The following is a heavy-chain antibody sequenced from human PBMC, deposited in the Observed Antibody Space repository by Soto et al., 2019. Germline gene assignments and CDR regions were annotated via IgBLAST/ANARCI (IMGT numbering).Heavy chain of an antibody. J-gene: IGHJ4*02. CDR3: ARRVSAHPFFDY. Sequence: GSLKISCKGSGYVCANGWLAWVRQMPGKGLEWMGIIFPGDSDTRYSPSFQGQVTISADKSINTAYLQWSGLKASDTAIYYCARRVSAHPFFDYWGQGTLVTVSS. D-gene: IGHD2-2*01. CDR2: IFPGDSDT. CDR1: GYVCANGW. V-gene: IGHV5-51*01.